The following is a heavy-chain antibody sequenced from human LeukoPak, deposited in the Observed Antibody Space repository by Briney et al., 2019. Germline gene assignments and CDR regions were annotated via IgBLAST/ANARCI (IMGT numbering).Heavy chain of an antibody. CDR3: ARGIAAAGSDYYYYYMDV. D-gene: IGHD6-13*01. CDR1: GGSISSCY. CDR2: IYYRGST. V-gene: IGHV4-59*01. Sequence: SETLSLTCTVSGGSISSCYWSWIRQPPGKGLEWIGYIYYRGSTNYNPSLKSRVTISVDTSKNQFSLKLSSVTAADTAVYYCARGIAAAGSDYYYYYMDVWGKGTTVTVSS. J-gene: IGHJ6*03.